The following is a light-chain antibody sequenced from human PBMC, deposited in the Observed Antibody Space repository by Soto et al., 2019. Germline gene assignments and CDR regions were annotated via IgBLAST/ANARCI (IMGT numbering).Light chain of an antibody. V-gene: IGLV2-14*01. Sequence: QSVLTQPASVSGSPGQSITISCTGTSSDVGGYNYVSWYQQHPGKAPKLMIYEVSNRPSGVSNRFSGSKSGNTASLTISGLKAEHEADYYCSSYTSSSTLVFGSGTKVTVL. CDR2: EVS. CDR3: SSYTSSSTLV. J-gene: IGLJ1*01. CDR1: SSDVGGYNY.